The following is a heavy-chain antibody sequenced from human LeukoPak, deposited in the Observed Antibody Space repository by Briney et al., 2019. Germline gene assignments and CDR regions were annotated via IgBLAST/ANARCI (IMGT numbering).Heavy chain of an antibody. Sequence: PSETLSLTCAVYGGSFSGYYWSWIRQPPGKGLEWIGEINHSGSTNYNPSLKSRVTISVDTSKNQFSLKLSSVTAADTAVYYCARGGGYSYGLSLDYWGQGTLVTVSS. D-gene: IGHD5-18*01. CDR1: GGSFSGYY. CDR3: ARGGGYSYGLSLDY. V-gene: IGHV4-34*01. J-gene: IGHJ4*02. CDR2: INHSGST.